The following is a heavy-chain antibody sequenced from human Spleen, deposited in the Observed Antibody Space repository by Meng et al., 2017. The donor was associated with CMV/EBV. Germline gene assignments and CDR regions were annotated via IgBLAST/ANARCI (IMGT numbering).Heavy chain of an antibody. V-gene: IGHV3-21*01. Sequence: GESLKISCAASGFTFSGYSMNWVRQAPGKGLEWVSSITGSSSYIYYADSVKGRFTISRDNAKNMVYLQMNSLRAEDTAVYYCAKDDSAYFDFRSGYSTPPDYWGQGTLVTVSS. CDR1: GFTFSGYS. CDR3: AKDDSAYFDFRSGYSTPPDY. J-gene: IGHJ4*02. D-gene: IGHD3-3*01. CDR2: ITGSSSYI.